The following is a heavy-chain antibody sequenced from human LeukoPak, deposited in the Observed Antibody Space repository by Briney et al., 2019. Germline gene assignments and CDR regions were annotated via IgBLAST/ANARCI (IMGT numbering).Heavy chain of an antibody. V-gene: IGHV1-18*01. CDR3: ARDGVTDNNWFDP. CDR1: GYTFTSYG. J-gene: IGHJ5*02. Sequence: GASVKVSCKASGYTFTSYGISWVRQAPGQGPEWMGGISAYNVNTNYAQKLQGRVTMTTDTSTSTAYMEQRSLRSDDTAVYYCARDGVTDNNWFDPWGQGTLVTVSS. CDR2: ISAYNVNT. D-gene: IGHD5-18*01.